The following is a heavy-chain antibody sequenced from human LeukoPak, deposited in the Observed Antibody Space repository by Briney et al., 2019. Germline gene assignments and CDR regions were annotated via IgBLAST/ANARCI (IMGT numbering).Heavy chain of an antibody. Sequence: ASVRVPCKASGYTFTSYDINWVRQATGQGLEWMGWMNPNSGNTGYAQKFQGRVTMTRNTSISTAYMELSSLRSEDTAVYYCARASRRNYYGSGSYIYWGQGTLVTVSS. V-gene: IGHV1-8*01. J-gene: IGHJ4*02. CDR1: GYTFTSYD. CDR2: MNPNSGNT. D-gene: IGHD3-10*01. CDR3: ARASRRNYYGSGSYIY.